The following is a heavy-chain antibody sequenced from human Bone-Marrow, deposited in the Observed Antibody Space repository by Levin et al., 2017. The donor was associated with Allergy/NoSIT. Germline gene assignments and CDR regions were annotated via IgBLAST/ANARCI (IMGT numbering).Heavy chain of an antibody. V-gene: IGHV3-20*04. CDR2: INWNGGST. CDR1: GFHFDENG. CDR3: ARSLGGYGGYDYAFDI. D-gene: IGHD5-12*01. J-gene: IGHJ3*02. Sequence: LSLTCAAAGFHFDENGMTWVRQVPGKALEWLSGINWNGGSTNYADSVTGRFTISRDNAKNSLYLQMNSLRVEDTALYYCARSLGGYGGYDYAFDIWGQGTMVTVSS.